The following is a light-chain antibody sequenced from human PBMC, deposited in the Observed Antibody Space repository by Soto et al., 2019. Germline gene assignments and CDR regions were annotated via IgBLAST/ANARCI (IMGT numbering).Light chain of an antibody. V-gene: IGKV2-24*01. J-gene: IGKJ1*01. CDR1: QSLVDSAGNSY. CDR3: MQAAQFPWT. Sequence: DIVVTQTPLSSPVTLGQPASISCRSIQSLVDSAGNSYLSCLHQRPGQPPRLLIYQISNRFSGVPDRFSVSGAGTDFTLKISRVEAEDVGFYYCMQAAQFPWTFGQGTQVEIK. CDR2: QIS.